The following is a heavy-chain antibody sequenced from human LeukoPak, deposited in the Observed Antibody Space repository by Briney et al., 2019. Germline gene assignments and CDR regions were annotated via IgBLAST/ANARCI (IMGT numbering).Heavy chain of an antibody. CDR3: ARDLISSGAY. J-gene: IGHJ4*02. D-gene: IGHD3-10*01. Sequence: PGGSLRLSCAASGFTFSSYGMHWVRQAPGKGLEWVAVISYDGSNKYYADSVKGRFTISRDNSKNTLYLQMNSLRAEDTAVYYCARDLISSGAYWGQGTLVTVSS. CDR1: GFTFSSYG. V-gene: IGHV3-30*19. CDR2: ISYDGSNK.